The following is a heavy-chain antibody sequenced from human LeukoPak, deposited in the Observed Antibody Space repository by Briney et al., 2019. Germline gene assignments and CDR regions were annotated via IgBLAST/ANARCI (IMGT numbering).Heavy chain of an antibody. J-gene: IGHJ4*02. CDR1: RFTFSSYA. Sequence: GRSLRLSCAASRFTFSSYAMYWVRQAPGKGLEWVAVISYDGSDKFYADSVKGRFTISRDSSKNTLYLQMNSLRPEDTAVYYCARARPSMWIDYWGQGTLVTVSS. D-gene: IGHD5-12*01. V-gene: IGHV3-30*04. CDR2: ISYDGSDK. CDR3: ARARPSMWIDY.